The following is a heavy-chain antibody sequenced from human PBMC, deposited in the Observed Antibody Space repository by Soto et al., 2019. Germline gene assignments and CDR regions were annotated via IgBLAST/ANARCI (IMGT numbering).Heavy chain of an antibody. CDR1: GFIFSDNA. V-gene: IGHV3-15*01. CDR2: IKSKTDGGTT. J-gene: IGHJ4*01. Sequence: GGSLRLSCVGIGFIFSDNAMSWVRQAPGKGLEWVSTIKSKTDGGTTDFAAPVKGRFAISRDDSKDMVYLQMNSLKTEVTVIFFFTTDSYSTMIVVRFDYWGHGTLVTVSS. CDR3: TTDSYSTMIVVRFDY. D-gene: IGHD3-22*01.